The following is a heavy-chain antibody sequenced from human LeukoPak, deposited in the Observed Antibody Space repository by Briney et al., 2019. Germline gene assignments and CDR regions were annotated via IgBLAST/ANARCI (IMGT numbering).Heavy chain of an antibody. Sequence: SETLSLTCTVSGGSISSYYWSWLRQPPGKGLEWIGYIYYSGSTNYNPSLKSRVTISVDTSKNQFSLKLSSVTAADTAVYYCARVLGGPPAGWYFDLWGRGTLVTVSS. J-gene: IGHJ2*01. CDR3: ARVLGGPPAGWYFDL. CDR1: GGSISSYY. CDR2: IYYSGST. V-gene: IGHV4-59*01. D-gene: IGHD3-10*01.